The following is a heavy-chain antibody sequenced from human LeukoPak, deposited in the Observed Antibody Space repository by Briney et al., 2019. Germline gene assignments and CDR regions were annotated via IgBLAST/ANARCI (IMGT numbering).Heavy chain of an antibody. V-gene: IGHV1-69*05. CDR2: IIPIFGTA. CDR3: ARDGGYSGYEPFDY. D-gene: IGHD5-12*01. J-gene: IGHJ4*02. Sequence: SVKVSCKASGGTFSSYAISWVRQAPGQGLEWMGRIIPIFGTANYARKFQGRVTITTDESTSTAYMELSSLRSEDTAVYYCARDGGYSGYEPFDYWGQGTLVTVSS. CDR1: GGTFSSYA.